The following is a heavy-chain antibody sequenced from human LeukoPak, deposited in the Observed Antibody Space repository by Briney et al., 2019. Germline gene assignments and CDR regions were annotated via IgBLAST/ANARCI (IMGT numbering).Heavy chain of an antibody. CDR1: GFTFNSNS. CDR3: ARDASYYGSSGYYYYYGTDV. CDR2: ISYDGSKK. V-gene: IGHV3-30-3*01. D-gene: IGHD3-22*01. J-gene: IGHJ6*02. Sequence: GGSLRLSCAASGFTFNSNSMHWVRQAPGKGLEWVAVISYDGSKKYYADSVKGRFTLSGDNSKNTLYLQMNSLRAEDTTVYYCARDASYYGSSGYYYYYGTDVWGQGTTVTVSS.